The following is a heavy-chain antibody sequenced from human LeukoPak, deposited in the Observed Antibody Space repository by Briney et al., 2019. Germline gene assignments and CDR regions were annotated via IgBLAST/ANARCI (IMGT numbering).Heavy chain of an antibody. J-gene: IGHJ4*02. D-gene: IGHD2-15*01. V-gene: IGHV1-2*02. CDR1: GYTFTAYY. CDR2: ISPNSGAT. Sequence: GASVKVSCKASGYTFTAYYMHWVQQAPGHGLEWMGWISPNSGATNYAQKFQGRATMTRDTSISTAYMELSGLRSDDTAVYYCARDESGGLNYWGQGTLVTVSS. CDR3: ARDESGGLNY.